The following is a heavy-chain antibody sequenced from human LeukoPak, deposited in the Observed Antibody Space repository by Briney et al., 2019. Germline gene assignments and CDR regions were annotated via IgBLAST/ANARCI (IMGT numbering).Heavy chain of an antibody. Sequence: SGGSLRLSCAASGFTFSDYYMSWIRQAPGKGLEWVANIKQDGSEKYYVDSVKGRFTISRDNAKNSLCLQMNSLRAEDTAVYYCARAIVATSPFDYWGQGTLVTVSS. CDR2: IKQDGSEK. D-gene: IGHD5-12*01. V-gene: IGHV3-7*03. CDR3: ARAIVATSPFDY. CDR1: GFTFSDYY. J-gene: IGHJ4*02.